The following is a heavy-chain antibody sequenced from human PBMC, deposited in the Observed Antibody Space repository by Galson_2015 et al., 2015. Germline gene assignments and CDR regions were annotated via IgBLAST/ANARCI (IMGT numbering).Heavy chain of an antibody. CDR1: GFSLNSSRAC. V-gene: IGHV2-70*01. Sequence: PALVKPTQTLTLTCTLSGFSLNSSRACVSWIRQPPGKALEWLAFIDWDDEKYYSKSLETRLTISHDASEDQVVLTMTNVDPVDTATYLCARSLGRRYGLEGVAFDIWGQGTTVTVSS. J-gene: IGHJ3*02. CDR3: ARSLGRRYGLEGVAFDI. CDR2: IDWDDEK. D-gene: IGHD3/OR15-3a*01.